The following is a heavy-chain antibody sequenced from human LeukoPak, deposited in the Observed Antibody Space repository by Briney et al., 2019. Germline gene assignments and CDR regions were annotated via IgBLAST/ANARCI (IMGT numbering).Heavy chain of an antibody. CDR1: GGTFSSYA. D-gene: IGHD4-17*01. CDR3: ASGETTVTTSTDWYFDL. J-gene: IGHJ2*01. CDR2: IIPIFGTA. V-gene: IGHV1-69*05. Sequence: SVMVSCKASGGTFSSYAISWVRQAPGQGLEWMGGIIPIFGTANYAQKFQGRVTITTDESTSTAYMELSGLRSEDTAVYYCASGETTVTTSTDWYFDLWGRGTLVTVSS.